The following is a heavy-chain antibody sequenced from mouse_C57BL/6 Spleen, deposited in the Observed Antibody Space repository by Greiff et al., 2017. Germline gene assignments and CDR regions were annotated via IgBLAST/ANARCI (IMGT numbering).Heavy chain of an antibody. V-gene: IGHV10-1*01. CDR2: IRSKSNNYAT. Sequence: EVQLVESGGGLVQPKGSLKLSCAASGFRFNTYAMNWVRQAPGKGLEWVARIRSKSNNYATSYADSVKDRFTISRDDSESMLYLQMNNLKTEGTAMYYCVRQNGYPDYWGQGTSVTVSS. CDR3: VRQNGYPDY. J-gene: IGHJ4*01. CDR1: GFRFNTYA. D-gene: IGHD2-2*01.